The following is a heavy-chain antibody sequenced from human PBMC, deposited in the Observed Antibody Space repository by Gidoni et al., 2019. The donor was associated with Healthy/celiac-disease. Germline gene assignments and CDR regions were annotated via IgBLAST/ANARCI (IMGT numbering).Heavy chain of an antibody. J-gene: IGHJ4*02. V-gene: IGHV1-8*01. D-gene: IGHD4-17*01. CDR3: ARGPGRVARRLRWIYYFDY. CDR2: MNPNSGNT. CDR1: GYTFTSYD. Sequence: QVQLVQSGAEVKKPGASVKVSCKASGYTFTSYDINWVRQATGQGLEWMGWMNPNSGNTGYAQKFQGRVTMTRNTSISTAYMELSSLRSEDTAVYYCARGPGRVARRLRWIYYFDYWGQGTLVTVSS.